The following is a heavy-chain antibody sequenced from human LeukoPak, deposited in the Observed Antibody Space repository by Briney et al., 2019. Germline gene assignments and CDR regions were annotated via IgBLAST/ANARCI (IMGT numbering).Heavy chain of an antibody. J-gene: IGHJ4*02. CDR3: VKDSSSGSYFDY. Sequence: PGGSLRLSCSASGFTFSRYAMHWVRQAPGKGLEYVSAISSNGGSTYYADSVKGRFTISRDNSRNTLHLRMSSLRVEGTAVYYCVKDSSSGSYFDYWGQGTLVTVSS. CDR2: ISSNGGST. V-gene: IGHV3-64D*06. CDR1: GFTFSRYA. D-gene: IGHD3-10*01.